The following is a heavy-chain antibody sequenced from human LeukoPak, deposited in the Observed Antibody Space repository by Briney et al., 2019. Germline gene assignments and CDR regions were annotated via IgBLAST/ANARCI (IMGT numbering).Heavy chain of an antibody. Sequence: ASVKVSCKASGGTFSSYAISWVRQAPGQGLEWMGRIIPILGIANYAQKFQGRVTITADKSTSTAYMELSSLRSEDTAVYYCASDGTYSSSWYDVYYGMDVWGQGTTVTVSS. V-gene: IGHV1-69*04. D-gene: IGHD6-13*01. CDR2: IIPILGIA. J-gene: IGHJ6*02. CDR3: ASDGTYSSSWYDVYYGMDV. CDR1: GGTFSSYA.